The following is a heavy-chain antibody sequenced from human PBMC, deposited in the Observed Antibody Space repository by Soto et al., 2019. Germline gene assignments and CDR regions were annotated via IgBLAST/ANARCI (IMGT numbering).Heavy chain of an antibody. CDR3: AKNDYIWGSYRYHRFDY. V-gene: IGHV3-30*18. J-gene: IGHJ4*02. CDR2: ISYDGSNK. Sequence: GGSLRLSCAASGFTFSSYGMHWVRQAPGKGLEWVAVISYDGSNKYYADSVKGRFTISRDNSKNTLYLQMNSLRAEDTAVYYCAKNDYIWGSYRYHRFDYWGQGTLVTVSS. CDR1: GFTFSSYG. D-gene: IGHD3-16*02.